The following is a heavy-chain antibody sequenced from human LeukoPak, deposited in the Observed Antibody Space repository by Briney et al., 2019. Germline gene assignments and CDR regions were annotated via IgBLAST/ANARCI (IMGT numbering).Heavy chain of an antibody. CDR2: IIGIVGRT. Sequence: GGSLRLSCAASGLTFSNYAMSWVRTAPGKGLECVSVIIGIVGRTHYADSVKGRVTISTDNSTDTLYLDMSSLRAEDRAVYYCAKGHSDYGTGFDSWGQGTLVTVSP. D-gene: IGHD4-17*01. CDR3: AKGHSDYGTGFDS. CDR1: GLTFSNYA. J-gene: IGHJ4*02. V-gene: IGHV3-23*01.